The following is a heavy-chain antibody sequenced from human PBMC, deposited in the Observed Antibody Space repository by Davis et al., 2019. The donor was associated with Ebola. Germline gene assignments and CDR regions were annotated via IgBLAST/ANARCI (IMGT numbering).Heavy chain of an antibody. CDR2: IIPILGIA. J-gene: IGHJ6*02. V-gene: IGHV1-69*04. CDR3: ARLNGHTDYYDGMDV. Sequence: AASVKVSCKASGGTFSSYAISWVRQAPGQGLEWMGRIIPILGIANYAQKFQGRVTITADKSTSTAYMELSSLRSEDTAVYYCARLNGHTDYYDGMDVWGQGTTVTVSS. CDR1: GGTFSSYA.